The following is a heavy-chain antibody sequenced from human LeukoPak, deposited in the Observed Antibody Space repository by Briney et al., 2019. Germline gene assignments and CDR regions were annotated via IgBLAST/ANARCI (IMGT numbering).Heavy chain of an antibody. CDR3: ANTGDGYTYGFDY. Sequence: GGSLRLSSAASGFTFSSYAMSWHRQAPGKGLEGVSTISGSGGSTYYADSVKGRFTISRDNSKNTLYLKMNNLRVEGTAVFYCANTGDGYTYGFDYWGQGTLVTVSP. V-gene: IGHV3-23*01. D-gene: IGHD5-18*01. CDR2: ISGSGGST. J-gene: IGHJ4*02. CDR1: GFTFSSYA.